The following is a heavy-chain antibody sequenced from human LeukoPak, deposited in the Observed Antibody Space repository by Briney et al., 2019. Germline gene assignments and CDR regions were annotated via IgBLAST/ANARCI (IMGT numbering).Heavy chain of an antibody. V-gene: IGHV3-23*01. Sequence: GGSLRLSWAAPGFTFSSYAMSWVRQAPGKGLEWVSAISGSGGSTYYADSVKGRFTISRDNSKNTLYLQMNSLRAEDTAVYYCARETGELRYFDYWGQGTLVTVSS. J-gene: IGHJ4*02. CDR1: GFTFSSYA. D-gene: IGHD3-9*01. CDR2: ISGSGGST. CDR3: ARETGELRYFDY.